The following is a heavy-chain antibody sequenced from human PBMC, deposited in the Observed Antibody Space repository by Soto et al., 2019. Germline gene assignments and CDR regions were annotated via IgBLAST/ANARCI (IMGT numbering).Heavy chain of an antibody. Sequence: GSLRLSCAASGFTFSSYAMHWVRQAPGKGLEWVAVISYDGSNKYYADSVKGRFTISRDNSKNTLYLQMNSLRAEDTAVYYCAREIVGATEEGYYYYYGMDVWGQGTTVTVSS. V-gene: IGHV3-30*04. CDR2: ISYDGSNK. CDR1: GFTFSSYA. J-gene: IGHJ6*02. D-gene: IGHD1-26*01. CDR3: AREIVGATEEGYYYYYGMDV.